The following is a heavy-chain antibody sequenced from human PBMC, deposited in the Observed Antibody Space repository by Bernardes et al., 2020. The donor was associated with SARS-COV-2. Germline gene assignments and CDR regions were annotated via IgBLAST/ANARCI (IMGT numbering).Heavy chain of an antibody. V-gene: IGHV4-39*01. Sequence: SEHLSLTCTFSGGCISSSIYYWGWILQSPGKGLEWIGSIYDGGSTYYNPSLKSRVTISVDSSKNQFSLKVNSVTAADTAVYYCARRGGMLKWSGWFDPWGQGTLVTVSS. D-gene: IGHD2-15*01. CDR2: IYDGGST. CDR3: ARRGGMLKWSGWFDP. CDR1: GGCISSSIYY. J-gene: IGHJ5*02.